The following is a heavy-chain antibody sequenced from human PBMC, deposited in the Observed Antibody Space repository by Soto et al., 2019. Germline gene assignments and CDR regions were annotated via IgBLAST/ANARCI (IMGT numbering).Heavy chain of an antibody. D-gene: IGHD2-15*01. V-gene: IGHV1-8*01. CDR2: MNPNTGNT. Sequence: ASVKVSCKASGYTFTSSDVYWVRQATGQGLELMGWMNPNTGNTGYAQKFQGRVTMTRNTSISTAYGELSSLRSEDTAVYYCAKDQQPYCSGGSCYPGELANWGQGTLVTVSS. J-gene: IGHJ4*02. CDR1: GYTFTSSD. CDR3: AKDQQPYCSGGSCYPGELAN.